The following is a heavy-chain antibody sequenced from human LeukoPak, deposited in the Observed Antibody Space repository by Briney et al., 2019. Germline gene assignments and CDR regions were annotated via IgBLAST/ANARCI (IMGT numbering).Heavy chain of an antibody. CDR1: GDSVSSGDYS. J-gene: IGHJ6*03. CDR2: IYHSGST. V-gene: IGHV4-30-2*02. CDR3: ARHLVVVPAVINYMDV. Sequence: PSETLSLTCAVSGDSVSSGDYSWSWIRQPPGKGLEWIGYIYHSGSTNYNPSLKSRVAISVDRSKNQFSLKLTSVTAADTAVYYCARHLVVVPAVINYMDVWGKGTTVTVS. D-gene: IGHD2-2*02.